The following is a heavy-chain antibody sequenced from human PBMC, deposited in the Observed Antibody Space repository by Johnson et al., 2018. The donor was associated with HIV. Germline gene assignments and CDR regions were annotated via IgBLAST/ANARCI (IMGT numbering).Heavy chain of an antibody. V-gene: IGHV3-48*04. CDR3: ARAHPLVADAFDI. CDR2: ISGSGSTI. J-gene: IGHJ3*02. D-gene: IGHD2-2*01. CDR1: GFTFSSYA. Sequence: VQLVESGGGLVQPGGSLRLSCAASGFTFSSYAMSWVRQAPGKGLEWVSAISGSGSTIYYADSVKGRFTISRDNAKNSLYLQMNSLRAEDTAVYYCARAHPLVADAFDIWGQGTMVTVSS.